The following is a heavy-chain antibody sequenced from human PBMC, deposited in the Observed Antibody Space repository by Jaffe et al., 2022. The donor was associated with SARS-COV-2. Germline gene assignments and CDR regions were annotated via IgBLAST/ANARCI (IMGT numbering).Heavy chain of an antibody. J-gene: IGHJ6*02. CDR2: IYTSGST. CDR1: GGSISSGSYY. V-gene: IGHV4-61*02. Sequence: QVQLQESGPGLVKPSQTLSLTCTVSGGSISSGSYYWSWIRQPAGKGLEWIGRIYTSGSTNYNPSLKSRVTISVDTSKNQFSLKLSSVTAADTAVYYCARLPTAIGYGMDVWGQGTTVTVSS. D-gene: IGHD4-4*01. CDR3: ARLPTAIGYGMDV.